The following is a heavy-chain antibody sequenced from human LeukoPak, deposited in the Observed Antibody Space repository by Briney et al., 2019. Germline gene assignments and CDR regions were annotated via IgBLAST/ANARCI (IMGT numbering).Heavy chain of an antibody. CDR3: ARLYCSGGSCYKGAGDY. D-gene: IGHD2-15*01. J-gene: IGHJ4*02. V-gene: IGHV3-48*01. CDR2: ISSSSSTI. CDR1: GFTFNNYN. Sequence: GGSLRLSCAASGFTFNNYNMNWVRQAPGKGMEWISYISSSSSTIYYGDSVKGRFTISRDNAKNSLYLQMNSLRAEDTAVYYCARLYCSGGSCYKGAGDYWGQGILVTVSS.